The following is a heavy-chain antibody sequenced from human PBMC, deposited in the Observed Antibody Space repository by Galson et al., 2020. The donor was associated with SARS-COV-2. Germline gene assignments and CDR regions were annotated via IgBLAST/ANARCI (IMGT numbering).Heavy chain of an antibody. CDR1: GFTFDDYA. J-gene: IGHJ6*02. D-gene: IGHD1-7*01. V-gene: IGHV3-9*01. CDR3: ATLITGTTGYYYGMDV. Sequence: GGSLRLSCAASGFTFDDYAMHWVRQAPGKGLEWVSGISWNSGSIGYADSVKGRFTISRDNAKNSLYLQMNSLSAEDTALYYCATLITGTTGYYYGMDVWGQGTTVTVSS. CDR2: ISWNSGSI.